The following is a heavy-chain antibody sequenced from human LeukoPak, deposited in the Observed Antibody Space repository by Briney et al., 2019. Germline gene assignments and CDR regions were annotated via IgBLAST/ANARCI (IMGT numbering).Heavy chain of an antibody. CDR3: AGGRGYYYYYVMDV. J-gene: IGHJ6*02. V-gene: IGHV5-10-1*01. CDR1: GYRFTSYW. Sequence: GESLKISCKGSGYRFTSYWISWVRQMPGKGLEWMGRIDPSDSYTNYSPSFQGHVTISADKAISTAYLQWSSLKASDTAMYYCAGGRGYYYYYVMDVWGQGTTVTVSS. CDR2: IDPSDSYT. D-gene: IGHD3-16*01.